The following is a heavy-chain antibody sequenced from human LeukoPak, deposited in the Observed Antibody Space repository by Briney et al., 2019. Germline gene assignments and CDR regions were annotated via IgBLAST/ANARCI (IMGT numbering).Heavy chain of an antibody. Sequence: ASVKVSCKASGYTLTSYGISWVRQAPGQGLEWMGWISAYNGNTNYAQKLQGRVTMTTDTSTSTAYMELRSLRSDDTAVYYCAREGGGEQWLPVEFDYWGQGTLVTVSS. CDR3: AREGGGEQWLPVEFDY. D-gene: IGHD6-19*01. CDR2: ISAYNGNT. J-gene: IGHJ4*02. V-gene: IGHV1-18*01. CDR1: GYTLTSYG.